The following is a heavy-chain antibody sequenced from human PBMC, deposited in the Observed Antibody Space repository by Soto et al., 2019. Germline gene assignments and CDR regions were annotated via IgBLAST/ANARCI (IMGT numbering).Heavy chain of an antibody. D-gene: IGHD5-18*01. V-gene: IGHV1-18*01. CDR1: GYTFTIYG. J-gene: IGHJ4*02. Sequence: ASVKVSCKASGYTFTIYGISWVRQAPGQGLEWMGWISAYNGNTNYAQKLQGRVTMTTDTSTGTAYMELSSLRSDDTAVYYCSRPFGYSYGFASWGQGALNTVSS. CDR3: SRPFGYSYGFAS. CDR2: ISAYNGNT.